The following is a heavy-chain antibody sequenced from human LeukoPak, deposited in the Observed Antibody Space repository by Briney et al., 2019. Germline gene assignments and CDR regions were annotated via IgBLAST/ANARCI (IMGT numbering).Heavy chain of an antibody. J-gene: IGHJ6*03. D-gene: IGHD6-19*01. Sequence: GASVKVSCKASGYTFTSYDINWVRQATGQGLEWMGWMNPNSGNTGYAQKFQGRVTITRNTSISTAYMELSSLRSEDTAVYYCARGAGSGWEGSPPGDYYYYMDVWGKGTTVTVSS. CDR3: ARGAGSGWEGSPPGDYYYYMDV. CDR1: GYTFTSYD. V-gene: IGHV1-8*03. CDR2: MNPNSGNT.